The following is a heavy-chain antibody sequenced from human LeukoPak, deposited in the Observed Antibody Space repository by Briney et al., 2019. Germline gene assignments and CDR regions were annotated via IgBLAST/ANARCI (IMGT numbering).Heavy chain of an antibody. CDR1: GGSISSYY. D-gene: IGHD3-3*01. J-gene: IGHJ3*02. V-gene: IGHV4-59*01. CDR2: IYYSGST. Sequence: TTSETLSLTCTVSGGSISSYYWSWIRQPPGKGLEWIGYIYYSGSTNYNPSLKSRVTISVDTSKNQFSLKLSSVTAADTAVYYCARVGGYYDFWSGYLGVIDAFDIWGQGTMVTVSS. CDR3: ARVGGYYDFWSGYLGVIDAFDI.